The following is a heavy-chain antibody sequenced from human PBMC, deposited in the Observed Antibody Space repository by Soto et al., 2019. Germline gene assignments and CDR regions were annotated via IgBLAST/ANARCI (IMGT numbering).Heavy chain of an antibody. J-gene: IGHJ6*02. CDR3: ARCRYSYGSYYYYYCMDV. D-gene: IGHD5-18*01. V-gene: IGHV4-59*01. CDR2: IYYSGST. Sequence: PSETLSLTCTVSGGSISSYYWSWIRQPPGKGLEWIGYIYYSGSTNYNPSLQSRVTISVDTSKNQFSLKLSSVTAAATAVYYCARCRYSYGSYYYYYCMDVCGRVTTVTVSS. CDR1: GGSISSYY.